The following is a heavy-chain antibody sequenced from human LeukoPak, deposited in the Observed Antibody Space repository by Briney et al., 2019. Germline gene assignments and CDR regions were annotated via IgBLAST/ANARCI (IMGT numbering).Heavy chain of an antibody. CDR1: GFTFSSYG. Sequence: GGSLRLSCAASGFTFSSYGMHWVRQAPGKGLEWVAVISYDGSNKYYADSVKGRFTISRDNSKNTLYLQMNSLRAEDTAVYYCARDLESSSSFDYWGQGTLVTVSS. V-gene: IGHV3-30*03. CDR3: ARDLESSSSFDY. J-gene: IGHJ4*02. D-gene: IGHD6-13*01. CDR2: ISYDGSNK.